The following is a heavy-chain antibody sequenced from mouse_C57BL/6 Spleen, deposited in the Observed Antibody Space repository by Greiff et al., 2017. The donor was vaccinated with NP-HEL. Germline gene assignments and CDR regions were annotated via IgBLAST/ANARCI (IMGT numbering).Heavy chain of an antibody. Sequence: EVKLVESGGGLVQPGGSLSLSCAASGFTFTDYYMSWVRQPPGKAREWLGFIRNKANGYTTEYSASVKGRFTISRDNSQSILYLQMNALRAEDSATYYCARYGTTVGDYWGQGTTLTVSS. D-gene: IGHD1-1*01. CDR1: GFTFTDYY. J-gene: IGHJ2*01. CDR3: ARYGTTVGDY. V-gene: IGHV7-3*01. CDR2: IRNKANGYTT.